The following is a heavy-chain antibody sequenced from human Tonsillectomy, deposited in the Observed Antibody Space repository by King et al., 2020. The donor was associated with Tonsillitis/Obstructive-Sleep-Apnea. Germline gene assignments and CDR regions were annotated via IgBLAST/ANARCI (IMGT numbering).Heavy chain of an antibody. Sequence: QLQESGPGLVKPSETLSLNCTVSGGSISSSSYYWGWIRQPPGKGLEWIGSIYYSGSTYYNPSLKSRVTISVDTSKNQFSLKLSSVTAADTAVYYCARTHDFWSGYYSLDPWGQGTLVTVSS. CDR1: GGSISSSSYY. CDR3: ARTHDFWSGYYSLDP. J-gene: IGHJ5*02. V-gene: IGHV4-39*01. CDR2: IYYSGST. D-gene: IGHD3-3*01.